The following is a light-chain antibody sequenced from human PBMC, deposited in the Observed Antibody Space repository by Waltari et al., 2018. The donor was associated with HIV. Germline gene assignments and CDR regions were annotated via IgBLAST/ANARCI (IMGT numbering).Light chain of an antibody. J-gene: IGLJ2*01. Sequence: QFALPHPPPVSGSPGRYLTLSGTGTGSHLRSLTFFSWYQQYPGKAPKLIIYEGSKRPSWISNRFSGSQSGNTASLTISGLQAEDEADYYCCSYAVSSTSVIFGGGTKLTVL. CDR3: CSYAVSSTSVI. CDR1: GSHLRSLTF. CDR2: EGS. V-gene: IGLV2-23*01.